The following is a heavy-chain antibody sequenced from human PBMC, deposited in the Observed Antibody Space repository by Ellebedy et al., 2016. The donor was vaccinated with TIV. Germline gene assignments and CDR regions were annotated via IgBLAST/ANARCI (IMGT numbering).Heavy chain of an antibody. V-gene: IGHV3-30*18. CDR2: MSYDGGDE. D-gene: IGHD2/OR15-2a*01. Sequence: GGSLRLSCAASGFTFSSYGMHWVRQAPGKGLEWVAAMSYDGGDEYYADSVKGRFTISRDTSKKTVYLEMNSLRREDTAVYYCAKGSGVLGVALDYWGQGTLVTVST. CDR3: AKGSGVLGVALDY. CDR1: GFTFSSYG. J-gene: IGHJ4*02.